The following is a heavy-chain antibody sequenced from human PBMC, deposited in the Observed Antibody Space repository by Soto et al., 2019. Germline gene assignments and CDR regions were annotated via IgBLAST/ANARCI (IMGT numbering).Heavy chain of an antibody. Sequence: NPSETLSLTCTVSGGSISRYYWSWIRQPPGKGLEWIGSIYYSGSTNYNPSLKSRVTISVDTSKNQFSLKLTSVTAADTAVYYCARGGVGYSYGYDSWGQGTLVTVSS. J-gene: IGHJ5*01. CDR2: IYYSGST. CDR3: ARGGVGYSYGYDS. D-gene: IGHD5-18*01. V-gene: IGHV4-59*01. CDR1: GGSISRYY.